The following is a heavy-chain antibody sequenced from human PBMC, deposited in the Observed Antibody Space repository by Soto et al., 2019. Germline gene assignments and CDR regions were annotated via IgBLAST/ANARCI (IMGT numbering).Heavy chain of an antibody. CDR1: GFTFSDYY. CDR3: ARVPYYYTSGTDYGMDV. D-gene: IGHD3-10*01. J-gene: IGHJ6*02. Sequence: QVQLVESGGGLVKPGGSLRLSCVASGFTFSDYYMSWIRQAPGKGLEWVSYISSSSSYTNYADSVKGRFTISRDNAKNSLYLQMNSLRAEDTALYYCARVPYYYTSGTDYGMDVWGQGTTVTVSS. V-gene: IGHV3-11*06. CDR2: ISSSSSYT.